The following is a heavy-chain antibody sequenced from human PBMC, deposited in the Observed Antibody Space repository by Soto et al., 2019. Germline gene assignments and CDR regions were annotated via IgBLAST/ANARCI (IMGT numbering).Heavy chain of an antibody. CDR3: AREQDIYGSHYYHYGTDV. CDR2: IIPIFGTA. D-gene: IGHD5-18*01. J-gene: IGHJ6*02. CDR1: VGTFSSYA. Sequence: GASVKVSCKASVGTFSSYAISWVRQAPGQGLEWMGGIIPIFGTANYAQKFQGRVTITADESTSTAYMELSSLRSEDTAVYYCAREQDIYGSHYYHYGTDVPGQGPTVTLSS. V-gene: IGHV1-69*13.